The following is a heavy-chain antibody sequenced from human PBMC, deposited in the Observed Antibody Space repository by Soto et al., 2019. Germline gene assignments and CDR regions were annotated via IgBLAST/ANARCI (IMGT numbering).Heavy chain of an antibody. V-gene: IGHV3-74*01. J-gene: IGHJ4*02. CDR2: VNSDGSST. CDR3: ARDEIPIWSFVGSFDY. D-gene: IGHD5-18*01. CDR1: GFTISSHW. Sequence: PGGSLRLSCAASGFTISSHWMHWVRQAPGKGLVWVSRVNSDGSSTSYADSVKGRFIISRDNAKNTLYLQMNILRTEDTAVFYCARDEIPIWSFVGSFDYWGQGTLVTVSS.